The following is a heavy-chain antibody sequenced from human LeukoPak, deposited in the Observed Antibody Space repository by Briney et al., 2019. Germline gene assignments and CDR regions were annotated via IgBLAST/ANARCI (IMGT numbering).Heavy chain of an antibody. V-gene: IGHV4-39*01. CDR1: GGSVSSNHF. J-gene: IGHJ4*02. CDR3: ARHEQWLLWVAY. D-gene: IGHD6-19*01. CDR2: IFYTGST. Sequence: SETLSLTCAVSGGSVSSNHFWGWVRLPPGEGLEWIGSIFYTGSTYYNPSLKSRGTISVDTSKNHFSLEVNSVTAADTAMYYCARHEQWLLWVAYWGQGTLVTVSS.